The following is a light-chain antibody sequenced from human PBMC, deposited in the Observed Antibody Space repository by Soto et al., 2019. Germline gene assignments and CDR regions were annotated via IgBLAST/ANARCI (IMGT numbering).Light chain of an antibody. CDR2: AAS. CDR3: LQHNSYPWT. Sequence: DIQMTQSPSAMSASVGDRVTITCRASQGISDFLVWFQQKPGRVPTRLIYAASTLQNGVPSRFSGSGSGTEFTLTISSLQPEDFATYYCLQHNSYPWTFGQGTKVDIK. V-gene: IGKV1-17*03. CDR1: QGISDF. J-gene: IGKJ1*01.